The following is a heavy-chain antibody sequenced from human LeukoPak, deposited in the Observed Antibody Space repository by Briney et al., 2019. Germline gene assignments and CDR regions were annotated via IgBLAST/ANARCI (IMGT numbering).Heavy chain of an antibody. V-gene: IGHV3-21*01. D-gene: IGHD5-24*01. CDR3: AREERDGYNYYWYFDL. J-gene: IGHJ2*01. CDR2: ISSSSSYI. CDR1: GFTFSSYE. Sequence: PGGSLRLSCAASGFTFSSYEMNWVRQAPGKGLEWVSSISSSSSYIYYADSVKGRFTISRDNAKNSLYLQMNSLRAEDTAVYYCAREERDGYNYYWYFDLWGRGTLVTVSS.